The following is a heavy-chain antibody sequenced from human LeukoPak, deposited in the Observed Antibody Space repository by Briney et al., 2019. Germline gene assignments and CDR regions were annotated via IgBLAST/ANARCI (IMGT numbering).Heavy chain of an antibody. J-gene: IGHJ4*02. CDR3: AVGGLRDFHY. CDR1: GYSFTNYW. CDR2: IYPGDSDT. Sequence: GESLKISCXGSGYSFTNYWIGWVRQMAGKGLEWMGIIYPGDSDTRYSPSFQGQVTISAEKSISTAYLQWSSLKASDTALYYCAVGGLRDFHYWGQGTLVSVSS. V-gene: IGHV5-51*01. D-gene: IGHD4-23*01.